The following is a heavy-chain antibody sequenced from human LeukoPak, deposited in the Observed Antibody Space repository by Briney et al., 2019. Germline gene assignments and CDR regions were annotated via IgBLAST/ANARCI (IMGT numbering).Heavy chain of an antibody. CDR2: IYHSGST. J-gene: IGHJ4*02. CDR1: GYSISSGYY. D-gene: IGHD3-22*01. V-gene: IGHV4-38-2*01. CDR3: ARHRDYYDFDY. Sequence: SETLSLTCAVSGYSISSGYYWGWIRQPPGKGLEWIGSIYHSGSTYYNPSLKSRVTISVDTSKNQFSLKLSSVTAADTAVYYCARHRDYYDFDYWGQGTLVTVSS.